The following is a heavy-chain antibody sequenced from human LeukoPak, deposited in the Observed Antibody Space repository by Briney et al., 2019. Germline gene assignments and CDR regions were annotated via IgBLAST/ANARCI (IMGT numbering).Heavy chain of an antibody. Sequence: SETLSLTCTVSGHSITNYYWSWIRQPAGKGLEWIGRIYSSGNTNYNPSLQSRVTMSVDASKNQISLKLSSVTAADTAVYYCARVGSDGSYFDSWGQGTLVTVSS. CDR3: ARVGSDGSYFDS. CDR2: IYSSGNT. J-gene: IGHJ4*02. CDR1: GHSITNYY. D-gene: IGHD1-26*01. V-gene: IGHV4-4*07.